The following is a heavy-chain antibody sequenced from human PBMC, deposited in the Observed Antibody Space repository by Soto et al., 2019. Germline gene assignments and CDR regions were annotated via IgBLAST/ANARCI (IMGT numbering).Heavy chain of an antibody. CDR3: ARDKITGLFNY. Sequence: QVQLQQWGAGLLKPSETLSLTCAVYGRSFSGYYWTWILQHPGTGLEWIGEINHSGSTNYNPSLKSRVTISVDTSKNQFSLKLTSVTAADTAVYYCARDKITGLFNYWGQGTLVTVSS. V-gene: IGHV4-34*01. J-gene: IGHJ4*02. CDR1: GRSFSGYY. D-gene: IGHD2-8*02. CDR2: INHSGST.